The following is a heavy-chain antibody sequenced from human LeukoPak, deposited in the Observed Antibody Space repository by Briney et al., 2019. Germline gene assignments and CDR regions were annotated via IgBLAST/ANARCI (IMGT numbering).Heavy chain of an antibody. CDR3: AGKPNSLYYFDY. CDR1: GGPISRFDYY. J-gene: IGHJ4*02. D-gene: IGHD4-23*01. V-gene: IGHV4-31*03. CDR2: MHDTGFA. Sequence: PSETLSLTCTVAGGPISRFDYYWTWIRLHPRKGREWIAYMHDTGFAYYNPSLKNRVAVSVDASNNQFSLWLTSVTAADTAIYYCAGKPNSLYYFDYWGQGALVTVSS.